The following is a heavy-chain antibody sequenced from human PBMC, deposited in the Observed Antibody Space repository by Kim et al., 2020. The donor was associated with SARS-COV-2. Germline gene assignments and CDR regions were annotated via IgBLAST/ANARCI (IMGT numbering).Heavy chain of an antibody. Sequence: NYVERFQGRRTLTTDTSTTTIYMELNSLRSEDTAVYYCARDKYSSSWYFDYWGQGSLVSVSS. D-gene: IGHD6-13*01. V-gene: IGHV1-46*01. CDR3: ARDKYSSSWYFDY. J-gene: IGHJ4*02.